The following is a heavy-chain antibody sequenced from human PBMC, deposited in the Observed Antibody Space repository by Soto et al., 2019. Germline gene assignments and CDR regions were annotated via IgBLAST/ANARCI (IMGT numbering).Heavy chain of an antibody. CDR2: ISAHNGNT. D-gene: IGHD1-1*01. CDR3: ARGRYGDY. Sequence: QVHLVQSGAEVKKPGASVRVSCKGSGYAFTTYGITWVRQAPGQGLEWMGWISAHNGNTNYAQKLQGRVTVTRDTSTSTAYMELRSLRSDDTAVYYCARGRYGDYWGQGALVTVSS. CDR1: GYAFTTYG. J-gene: IGHJ4*02. V-gene: IGHV1-18*01.